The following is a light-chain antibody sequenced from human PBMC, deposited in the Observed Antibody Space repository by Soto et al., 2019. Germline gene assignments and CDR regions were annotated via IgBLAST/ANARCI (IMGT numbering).Light chain of an antibody. CDR1: QFVSTN. J-gene: IGKJ4*01. CDR2: SAS. CDR3: QQFNNWPPLT. Sequence: EVVMTQSTATLSVSPGERVTLSCRASQFVSTNLAWYQQKPGQAPRLLIYSASTRATGIPARFSGSGSGTEFTLTISSLQSEDFGVYYCQQFNNWPPLTFGGGTKVEIK. V-gene: IGKV3-15*01.